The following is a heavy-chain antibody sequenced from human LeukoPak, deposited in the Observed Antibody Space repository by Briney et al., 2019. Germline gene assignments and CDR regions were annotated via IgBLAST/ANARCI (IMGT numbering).Heavy chain of an antibody. D-gene: IGHD2-15*01. J-gene: IGHJ4*02. CDR1: GFIFSNYG. CDR3: ARNTISTTHFDY. CDR2: IWYDGSNK. V-gene: IGHV3-33*01. Sequence: GGSLRLSCAASGFIFSNYGMHWVRQAPGKGLEWVAVIWYDGSNKYYADSVKGRFTISRDDSKNTLYLQMNSLRAEDTAVYYCARNTISTTHFDYWGQGTLVTVSS.